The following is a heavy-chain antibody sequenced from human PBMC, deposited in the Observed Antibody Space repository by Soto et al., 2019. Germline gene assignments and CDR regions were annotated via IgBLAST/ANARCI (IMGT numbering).Heavy chain of an antibody. CDR1: GYTFTSYG. D-gene: IGHD3-22*01. V-gene: IGHV1-18*01. CDR3: AKCRQYDSSVYSYWYVDI. CDR2: ISAYNGNT. J-gene: IGHJ2*01. Sequence: KVSCKASGYTFTSYGISWVRQAPGQGLEWMGWISAYNGNTNYAQKLQGRVTMTTDTSTSTAYMELRSLRSDDTAVYYCAKCRQYDSSVYSYWYVDIWGRGSRVTV.